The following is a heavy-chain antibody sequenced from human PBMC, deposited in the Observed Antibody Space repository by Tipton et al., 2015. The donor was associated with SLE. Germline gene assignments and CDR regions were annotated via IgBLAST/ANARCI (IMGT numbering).Heavy chain of an antibody. CDR3: ARDSGSHGSGGYYSDY. CDR1: GGSISRYH. J-gene: IGHJ4*02. D-gene: IGHD3-10*01. V-gene: IGHV4-4*08. CDR2: IYTSGST. Sequence: TLSLTCTVSGGSISRYHWSWIRQPAEQELEWIGYIYTSGSTNYNPSLKSRVTISVDTSKNQLSLKVTSVTAAATAVYYCARDSGSHGSGGYYSDYWGQGTLVTVSS.